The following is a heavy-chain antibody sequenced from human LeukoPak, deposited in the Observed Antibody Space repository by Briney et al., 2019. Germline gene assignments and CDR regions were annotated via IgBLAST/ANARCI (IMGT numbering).Heavy chain of an antibody. D-gene: IGHD1-1*01. Sequence: ASVKVSCEASGYTFTSYYMHWVRQAPGQGLEWMGIINPSGGSTSYAQKFQGRVTMTRDMSTSTVYMELSSLRSEDTAVYYCARSRTTGTTSDWGQGTLVTVSS. CDR3: ARSRTTGTTSD. J-gene: IGHJ4*02. CDR2: INPSGGST. CDR1: GYTFTSYY. V-gene: IGHV1-46*01.